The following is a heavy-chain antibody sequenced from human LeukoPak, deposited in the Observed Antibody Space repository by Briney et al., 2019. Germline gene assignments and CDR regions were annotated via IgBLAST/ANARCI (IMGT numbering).Heavy chain of an antibody. D-gene: IGHD3-10*01. V-gene: IGHV1-18*01. Sequence: ASVKVSCKASGYTFTSYGISWVRQAPGQGLEWMGWISAYNGNTNYAQKLQGRVTMTTDTSTSTAYMELRSLRSDDTAVYYCARDVWFGEYPYYYGMDVWGQGTTVTVSS. J-gene: IGHJ6*02. CDR2: ISAYNGNT. CDR3: ARDVWFGEYPYYYGMDV. CDR1: GYTFTSYG.